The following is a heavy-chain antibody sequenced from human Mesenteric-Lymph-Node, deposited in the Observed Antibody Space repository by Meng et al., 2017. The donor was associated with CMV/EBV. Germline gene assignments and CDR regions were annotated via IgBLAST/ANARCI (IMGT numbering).Heavy chain of an antibody. V-gene: IGHV4-61*01. CDR2: IYYSGSI. Sequence: SETLSLTCTVSGGSVRSDSHYWSWIRQPPGKGLEWIGYIYYSGSIDYNPSLKSRVTMSINTSKNQFSLRLSSVTAADTAVYYCASSPQDYDSSGYAAGYYFDYWGQGTLVTVSS. CDR1: GGSVRSDSHY. D-gene: IGHD3-22*01. J-gene: IGHJ4*02. CDR3: ASSPQDYDSSGYAAGYYFDY.